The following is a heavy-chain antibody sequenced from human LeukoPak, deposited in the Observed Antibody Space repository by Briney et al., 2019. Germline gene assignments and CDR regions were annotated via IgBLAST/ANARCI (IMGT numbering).Heavy chain of an antibody. CDR1: GFSLSNSGVG. CDR3: ARTLVDYVWGSYRYTGFDY. Sequence: SGPTLVKPTQTLTLTCTFSGFSLSNSGVGVGWIRQPPGKALEWLALIYWDDDKRYSPSLKSRLTITKDTSKNQVVLTMTNMDPVDTATYYCARTLVDYVWGSYRYTGFDYWGQGTLVTVSS. D-gene: IGHD3-16*02. V-gene: IGHV2-5*02. CDR2: IYWDDDK. J-gene: IGHJ4*02.